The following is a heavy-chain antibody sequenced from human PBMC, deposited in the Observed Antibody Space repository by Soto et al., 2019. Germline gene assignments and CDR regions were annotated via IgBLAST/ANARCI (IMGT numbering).Heavy chain of an antibody. D-gene: IGHD6-13*01. CDR3: ASSGRDGDSSSGEGGN. CDR2: ISSSSSTI. CDR1: GFTFSSYS. J-gene: IGHJ4*02. V-gene: IGHV3-48*02. Sequence: EVQLVESGGGLVQPGGSLRLSCAASGFTFSSYSMNWVRQAPGKGLEWVSYISSSSSTIYYADSVKGRFTISRDNAKNSLYLQMNSLRDEDTAVYYCASSGRDGDSSSGEGGNWGQGTLVTVSS.